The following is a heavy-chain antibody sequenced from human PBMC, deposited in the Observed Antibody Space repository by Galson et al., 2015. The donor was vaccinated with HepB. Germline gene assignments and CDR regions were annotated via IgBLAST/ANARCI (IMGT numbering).Heavy chain of an antibody. V-gene: IGHV4-4*02. D-gene: IGHD6-19*01. CDR3: ASFNPRRRIAVAGTVDY. J-gene: IGHJ4*02. CDR2: IYHSGST. CDR1: GGSISSSNW. Sequence: ETLSLTCAVSGGSISSSNWWSWVRQPPGKGLEWIGEIYHSGSTNYNPSLKSRVTISVDKSKNQFSLKLSSVTAADTAVYYCASFNPRRRIAVAGTVDYWGQGTLVTVSS.